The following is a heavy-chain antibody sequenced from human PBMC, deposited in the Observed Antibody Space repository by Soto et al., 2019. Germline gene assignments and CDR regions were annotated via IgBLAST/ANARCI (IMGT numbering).Heavy chain of an antibody. V-gene: IGHV1-2*02. CDR3: ARDVVVVPAAIAGWFDP. D-gene: IGHD2-2*02. CDR2: INPNSGGT. Sequence: GASVKVSCKASGYTFTGYYMHWVRQAPGQGLEWMGWINPNSGGTNYAQKFQGRVTMTRDTSISTAYMELSRLRSDDTAVYYCARDVVVVPAAIAGWFDPWGQGTLVTVYS. J-gene: IGHJ5*02. CDR1: GYTFTGYY.